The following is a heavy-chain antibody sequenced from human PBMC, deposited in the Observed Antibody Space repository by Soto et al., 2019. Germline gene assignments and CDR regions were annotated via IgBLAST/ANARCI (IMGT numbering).Heavy chain of an antibody. CDR1: GGTFSSYA. J-gene: IGHJ4*02. CDR3: AREEGLRFLEWID. V-gene: IGHV1-69*01. Sequence: QVQLVQSGSEVKKPGSSVKVSCKASGGTFSSYAISWVRQAPGQGLEWMGGIIPIFGTANYAQTFQGRVTIPADEATSTAYMELSSLRSEDTAVYYCAREEGLRFLEWIDWGQGTLVSVAS. D-gene: IGHD3-3*01. CDR2: IIPIFGTA.